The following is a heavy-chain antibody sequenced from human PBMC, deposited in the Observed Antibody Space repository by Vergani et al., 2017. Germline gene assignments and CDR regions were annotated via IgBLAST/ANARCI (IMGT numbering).Heavy chain of an antibody. J-gene: IGHJ6*02. CDR3: AREVTSQYYYYSMNV. V-gene: IGHV3-21*01. CDR2: ISGGSNFI. Sequence: EVQLVESGGALVKPGGSLRLSCAASGFTFNTYTMNWVRQAPGKGLEWVSSISGGSNFIYYADSVKGRFTISRDNATNSLYLQMNSLRAEDTAVYYCAREVTSQYYYYSMNVWGQGTTVTVSS. D-gene: IGHD4-23*01. CDR1: GFTFNTYT.